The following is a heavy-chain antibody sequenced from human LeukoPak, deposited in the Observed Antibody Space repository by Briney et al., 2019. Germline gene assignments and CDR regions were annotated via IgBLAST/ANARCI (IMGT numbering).Heavy chain of an antibody. D-gene: IGHD2-2*01. CDR1: GYTFTGYY. Sequence: GASVKVSCKASGYTFTGYYMHWVRQAPGQGLEWMGWINPNSGGTNYAQKFQGRVTMTRDTSISTAYMELSRLRSDDTAVYYCARGSRIVVVPAAPEDYWGQGTLVTVSS. V-gene: IGHV1-2*02. J-gene: IGHJ4*02. CDR3: ARGSRIVVVPAAPEDY. CDR2: INPNSGGT.